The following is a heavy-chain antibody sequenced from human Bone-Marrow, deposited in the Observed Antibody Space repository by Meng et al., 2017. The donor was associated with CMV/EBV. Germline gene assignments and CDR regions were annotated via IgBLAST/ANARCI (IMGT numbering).Heavy chain of an antibody. CDR2: INANRGGT. V-gene: IGHV1-2*02. CDR3: APEVADTHHFDY. D-gene: IGHD3-16*01. CDR1: RYTFTGYY. J-gene: IGHJ4*02. Sequence: ASVKVSCKASRYTFTGYYIHWVRQAPGQGLEWMGWINANRGGTSYAQKFQGRVTMTRDTSISTAYMELSRLTSDDTAVYYCAPEVADTHHFDYWGEGTLVAVSS.